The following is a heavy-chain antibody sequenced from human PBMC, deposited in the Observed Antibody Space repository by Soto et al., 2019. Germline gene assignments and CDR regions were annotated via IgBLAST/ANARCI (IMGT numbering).Heavy chain of an antibody. V-gene: IGHV3-30*18. D-gene: IGHD2-15*01. CDR3: AKSTYCNGGSCFPQY. J-gene: IGHJ4*02. CDR2: ISYDGSDQ. Sequence: QVQVEKFGGGVVQPGRSLRLSCAGPTFTFSDFGFHWVRQAPGKGLEWVAMISYDGSDQYYGDSVQGRFTIYRDDSKNTVYLQMNSLRAEDMAMYYCAKSTYCNGGSCFPQYWGPGTLVTVSS. CDR1: TFTFSDFG.